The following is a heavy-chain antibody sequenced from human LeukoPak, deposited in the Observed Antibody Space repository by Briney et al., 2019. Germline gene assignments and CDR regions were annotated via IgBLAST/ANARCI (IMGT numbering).Heavy chain of an antibody. D-gene: IGHD1-26*01. CDR2: IYTSGST. CDR3: ATSSYFYYMDV. CDR1: GGSISSYY. V-gene: IGHV4-4*07. Sequence: PSETLSLTCTVSGGSISSYYWSWFRQPAEKGLEWIGRIYTSGSTYYNPSLKSRVTISADTSKNQFSLNVSSVTAADTAVYARATSSYFYYMDVWGKGTTVTISS. J-gene: IGHJ6*03.